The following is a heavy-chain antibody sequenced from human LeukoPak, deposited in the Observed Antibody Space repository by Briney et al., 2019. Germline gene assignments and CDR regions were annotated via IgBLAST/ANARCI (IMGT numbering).Heavy chain of an antibody. Sequence: KSGGSLRLSCAASGFTFSDAWMSWVRQAPGKGLEWVGRTKSETDGGTTDYAAPVKDRFSISRDDSKNTLYLRMNSLKTEDTAVYYCARDHDSSGYRSYWYFDLWGRGTLVTVSS. V-gene: IGHV3-15*01. CDR2: TKSETDGGTT. J-gene: IGHJ2*01. D-gene: IGHD3-22*01. CDR3: ARDHDSSGYRSYWYFDL. CDR1: GFTFSDAW.